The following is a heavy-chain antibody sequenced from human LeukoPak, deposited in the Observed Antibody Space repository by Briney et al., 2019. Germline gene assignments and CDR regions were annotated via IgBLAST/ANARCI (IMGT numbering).Heavy chain of an antibody. D-gene: IGHD3-10*01. CDR2: ISPGGEIH. V-gene: IGHV3-23*01. CDR3: AKDDGWLYYND. CDR1: GFTFKNYG. Sequence: GGSLRLSCAASGFTFKNYGMHWVRQAPGKGLEWVSGISPGGEIHYYADSVKGRFTIFRDNSKDTVSLQMHSLRAEDTATYYCAKDDGWLYYNDWGQGTLVTVSS. J-gene: IGHJ4*02.